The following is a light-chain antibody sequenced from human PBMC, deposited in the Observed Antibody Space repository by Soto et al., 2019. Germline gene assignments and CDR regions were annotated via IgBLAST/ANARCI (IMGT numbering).Light chain of an antibody. V-gene: IGLV2-14*03. CDR2: EVT. Sequence: QSVLTQPASVSGSPGQSITLSCTGSGSDVGAHNQVSWYQQHPGKAPQLIIYEVTNRPSGLSNRFSGSKSGNTASLTISGLQAEDEADYYCCSYTTSSTLVFGTGTKLTVL. J-gene: IGLJ1*01. CDR3: CSYTTSSTLV. CDR1: GSDVGAHNQ.